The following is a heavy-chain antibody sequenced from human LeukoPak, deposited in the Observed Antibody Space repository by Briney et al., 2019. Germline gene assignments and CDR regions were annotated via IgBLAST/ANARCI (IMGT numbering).Heavy chain of an antibody. CDR3: ARALYADSGFYFAL. V-gene: IGHV3-23*01. CDR1: GFTFSSYA. J-gene: IGHJ2*01. D-gene: IGHD4-17*01. Sequence: GGSLRLSCAASGFTFSSYAMSWVRQAPGKGLEWVSAISGSGGSTYYADSVKGRFTISRDNSKNTLYLQMNSLRAEDTAVYYCARALYADSGFYFALWGRGTLVTVSS. CDR2: ISGSGGST.